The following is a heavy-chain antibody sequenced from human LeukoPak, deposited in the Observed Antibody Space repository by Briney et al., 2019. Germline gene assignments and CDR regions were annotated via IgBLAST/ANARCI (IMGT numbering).Heavy chain of an antibody. V-gene: IGHV1-46*01. D-gene: IGHD2-2*01. CDR1: GYTFTSNH. J-gene: IGHJ4*02. CDR2: INPSGGST. Sequence: GASVKVSCKASGYTFTSNHMHWVRQAPGQGLEWMGIINPSGGSTSYAPKFQGRVTMTRDMPTSTAYMELRSLRSDDTAVYYCARDGQPYCSSTSCHLDYWGQGTLVTVSS. CDR3: ARDGQPYCSSTSCHLDY.